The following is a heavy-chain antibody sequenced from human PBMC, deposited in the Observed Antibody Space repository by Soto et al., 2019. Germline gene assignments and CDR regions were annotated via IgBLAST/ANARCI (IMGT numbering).Heavy chain of an antibody. CDR3: VRGDSTSAGD. CDR2: ISYDGSNK. J-gene: IGHJ4*02. D-gene: IGHD6-6*01. CDR1: GFTFTSYA. Sequence: QVQLVESGGDVVQPGXSLRLSCAASGFTFTSYAMHWVRQAPGKGLEWVAHISYDGSNKHYADSLKGRFTISRDNSKNTLFLQMDSLRADDTAVYYCVRGDSTSAGDWGQGTLVTVSS. V-gene: IGHV3-30-3*01.